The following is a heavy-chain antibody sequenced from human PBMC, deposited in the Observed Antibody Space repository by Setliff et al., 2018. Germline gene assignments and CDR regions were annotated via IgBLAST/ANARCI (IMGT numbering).Heavy chain of an antibody. CDR3: ARIAYGSGSYYFDY. J-gene: IGHJ4*02. V-gene: IGHV4-4*08. CDR2: IYTSGTT. Sequence: SETLSLTCSVSGASISSYYWSWIRQPPGKGLEWIGYIYTSGTTKYNPSLKSRVTISIDTSKSQFPLNLSSVTAADTAVYYCARIAYGSGSYYFDYWGQGALVTVSS. D-gene: IGHD3-10*01. CDR1: GASISSYY.